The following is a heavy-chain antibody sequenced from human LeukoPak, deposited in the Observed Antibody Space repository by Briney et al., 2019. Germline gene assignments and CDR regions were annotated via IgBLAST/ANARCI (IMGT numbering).Heavy chain of an antibody. J-gene: IGHJ4*02. V-gene: IGHV3-7*02. CDR1: GFTFSTSW. CDR3: AKYSGAYAIED. D-gene: IGHD4-17*01. CDR2: IKEDGSEK. Sequence: QPGGSLRLSCAASGFTFSTSWMSWVRQAAGKGLEWVANIKEDGSEKQYVDSVVGRFTVSRDNAKNSLYLQMNILRGDDTAVYYCAKYSGAYAIEDWGQGTLVTVSS.